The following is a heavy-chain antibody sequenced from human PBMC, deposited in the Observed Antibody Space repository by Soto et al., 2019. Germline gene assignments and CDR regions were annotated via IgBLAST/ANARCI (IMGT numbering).Heavy chain of an antibody. V-gene: IGHV5-51*01. J-gene: IGHJ4*02. CDR1: GYSFTSYW. Sequence: GESLKISCKGSGYSFTSYWIGWVRQMPGKGLEWMGIIYPGDSDTRYSPSFQGQVPISADKPISTAYLQWSSLKASDTAMYYCARQPPQPNSPYFDYWGQGTLVTVSS. CDR3: ARQPPQPNSPYFDY. CDR2: IYPGDSDT. D-gene: IGHD7-27*01.